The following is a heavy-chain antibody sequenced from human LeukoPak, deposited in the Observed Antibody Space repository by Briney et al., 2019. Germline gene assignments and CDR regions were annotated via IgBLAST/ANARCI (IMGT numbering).Heavy chain of an antibody. V-gene: IGHV3-11*01. D-gene: IGHD6-13*01. Sequence: GGSLRLSCAASGFTFSDYYMSWIRQARGKGLEWVSYISSSGSTIYYADSVKGRFTISRDNAKNSLYLQMNSLRAEDTAVYYCARDLVPLIAAAGTGYWGQGTLVTVSS. CDR2: ISSSGSTI. J-gene: IGHJ4*02. CDR3: ARDLVPLIAAAGTGY. CDR1: GFTFSDYY.